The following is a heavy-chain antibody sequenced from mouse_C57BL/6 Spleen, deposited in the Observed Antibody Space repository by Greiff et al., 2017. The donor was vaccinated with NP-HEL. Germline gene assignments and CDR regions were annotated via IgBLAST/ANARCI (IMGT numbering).Heavy chain of an antibody. CDR3: ARGGTTVVATNYFDY. Sequence: EVQRVESGGGLVKPGGSLKLSCAASGFTFSDYGMHWVRQAPEKGLEWVAYISSGSSTIYYADTVKGRFTISRDNAKNTLFLQMTSLRSEDTAMYYCARGGTTVVATNYFDYWGQGTTLTVSS. CDR1: GFTFSDYG. CDR2: ISSGSSTI. J-gene: IGHJ2*01. D-gene: IGHD1-1*01. V-gene: IGHV5-17*01.